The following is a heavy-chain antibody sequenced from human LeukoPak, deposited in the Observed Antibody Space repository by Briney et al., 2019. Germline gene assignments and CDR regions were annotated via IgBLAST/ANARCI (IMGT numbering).Heavy chain of an antibody. CDR3: ARHISIWYVDY. D-gene: IGHD4-11*01. CDR2: IYPGDSDT. V-gene: IGHV5-51*01. CDR1: GYTFTSFW. Sequence: GESLKISCKGSGYTFTSFWIGWVRQMPGKGLEWMGIIYPGDSDTRYSPSFQGQVTISVDKSINTAYLQWSSLKASDTAMYYCARHISIWYVDYWGQGTLVTVSS. J-gene: IGHJ4*02.